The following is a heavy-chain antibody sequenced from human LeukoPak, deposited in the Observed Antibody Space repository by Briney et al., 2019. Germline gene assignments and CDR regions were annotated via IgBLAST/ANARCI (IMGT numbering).Heavy chain of an antibody. CDR1: GFTFSSYW. CDR2: IKQDGSEK. CDR3: ARDRIITMVRGVIITYYYYGMDV. V-gene: IGHV3-7*01. J-gene: IGHJ6*02. Sequence: GGSLRLSCAASGFTFSSYWMSWVRQAPGKGLEWVANIKQDGSEKYYVDSVKGRFTISRDNAKNSLYLQMNSLRAEDTAVYYCARDRIITMVRGVIITYYYYGMDVWGQGTTVTVSS. D-gene: IGHD3-10*01.